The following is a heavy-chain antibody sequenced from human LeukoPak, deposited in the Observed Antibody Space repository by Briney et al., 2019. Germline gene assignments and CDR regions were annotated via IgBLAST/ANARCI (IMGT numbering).Heavy chain of an antibody. V-gene: IGHV3-30*02. CDR1: GFTFNTYG. CDR2: IRYDGSGK. Sequence: GGSLRLSCVASGFTFNTYGVHWVRQAPGKGLEWVAFIRYDGSGKYYADSVQGRFTISRDNAKNSLYLQMNSLRAEDTALYYCAKGVDSGYDSPFDYWGQGTLVTVSS. D-gene: IGHD5-12*01. CDR3: AKGVDSGYDSPFDY. J-gene: IGHJ4*02.